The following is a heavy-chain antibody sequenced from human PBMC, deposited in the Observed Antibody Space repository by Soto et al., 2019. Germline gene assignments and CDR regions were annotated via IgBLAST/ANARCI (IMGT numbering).Heavy chain of an antibody. J-gene: IGHJ4*02. Sequence: ASVKVSCQASGYTFTSYYMHWVRQAPGQGLEWMGMINPSGGSTSYAQKLQGRVTMTRDTSTSTAYMELRSLRSEDTAVYYCARDPLPPCYDILTGYYPRGFDYWGKGTLVAVAS. CDR3: ARDPLPPCYDILTGYYPRGFDY. D-gene: IGHD3-9*01. CDR1: GYTFTSYY. V-gene: IGHV1-46*01. CDR2: INPSGGST.